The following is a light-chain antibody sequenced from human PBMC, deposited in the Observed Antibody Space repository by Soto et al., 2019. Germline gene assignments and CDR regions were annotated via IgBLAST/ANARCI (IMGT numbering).Light chain of an antibody. V-gene: IGKV3-11*01. CDR1: QSIGNY. CDR3: QQRSSWPFT. Sequence: EVVLTQSPATLSLSPGEGATLPCRASQSIGNYLAWYQQKPGQAPRRLIYATSNRATGIPARFSGSGSGTDFTLTISSLEPEDFAVYYCQQRSSWPFTFGPGTKVDIK. CDR2: ATS. J-gene: IGKJ3*01.